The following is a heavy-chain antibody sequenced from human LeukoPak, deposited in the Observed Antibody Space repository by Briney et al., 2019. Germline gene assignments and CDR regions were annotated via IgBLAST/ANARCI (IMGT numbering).Heavy chain of an antibody. Sequence: PSETPSLTCTVSGGSITTSYWNWIRQPPGKGLEWIGYIYYSGSTNYNPSLKSRVTILVDTSKNQFSLRLTSVTAADTAVYYCARDGSGYGYMDVWGRGTTVTISS. D-gene: IGHD5-18*01. J-gene: IGHJ6*03. CDR2: IYYSGST. CDR1: GGSITTSY. CDR3: ARDGSGYGYMDV. V-gene: IGHV4-59*01.